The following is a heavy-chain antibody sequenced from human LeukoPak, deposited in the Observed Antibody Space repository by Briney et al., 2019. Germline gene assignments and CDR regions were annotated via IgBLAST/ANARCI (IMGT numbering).Heavy chain of an antibody. D-gene: IGHD1-26*01. CDR1: GFTFSSYS. CDR3: ARDVTSGSYWKYYFDY. CDR2: ISSSSSYI. V-gene: IGHV3-21*01. Sequence: PGGSLRLSCAASGFTFSSYSMNWVRQAPGKGLEWVSSISSSSSYIYYADSVKGRFTISRDNAKNSLYLQMNSLRAEDTAVYYCARDVTSGSYWKYYFDYWGQGTLVTVSS. J-gene: IGHJ4*02.